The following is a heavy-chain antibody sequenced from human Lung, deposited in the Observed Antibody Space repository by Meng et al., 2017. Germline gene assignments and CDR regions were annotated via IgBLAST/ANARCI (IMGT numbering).Heavy chain of an antibody. CDR2: INPKSGDT. D-gene: IGHD6-13*01. CDR1: GYTFPDYW. J-gene: IGHJ4*02. V-gene: IGHV1-2*06. CDR3: ARDEDISAAGKLFGDY. Sequence: QGERVEVGGGGKKPGCSGKVSGKASGYTFPDYWLHWVRRAPGQGLEWMGRINPKSGDTHYAQRFQGRVTMTGDTSISTAYMELSGMRSDDTAMYYCARDEDISAAGKLFGDYWGQGTLVTVSS.